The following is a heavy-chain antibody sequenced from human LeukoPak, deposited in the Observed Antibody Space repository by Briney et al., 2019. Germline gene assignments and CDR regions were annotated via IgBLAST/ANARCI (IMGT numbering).Heavy chain of an antibody. D-gene: IGHD2-2*01. CDR3: ARDRDVYCSSTSCHYYYGMDV. V-gene: IGHV3-48*03. CDR1: GFTFSSYE. Sequence: GGSPRLSCAASGFTFSSYEMNWVRQAPGKGLEWVSYISSSGSTIYYADSVKGRFTISRDNAKNSLYLQMDSLRAEDTAVYYCARDRDVYCSSTSCHYYYGMDVWGQGTTVTVSS. CDR2: ISSSGSTI. J-gene: IGHJ6*02.